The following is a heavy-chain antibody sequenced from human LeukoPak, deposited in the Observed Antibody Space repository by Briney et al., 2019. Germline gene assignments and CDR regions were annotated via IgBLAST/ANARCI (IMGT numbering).Heavy chain of an antibody. Sequence: GGSLRLSCVVSGFTVSSDYMSWVRQAPGKGLECVSLIYTGGSTSYADSVKGRFTISRDISTNTLYLQMNSLRAEDTAIYYCVRGCSDTCYRFDYWGQGTLVTVSS. CDR3: VRGCSDTCYRFDY. CDR1: GFTVSSDY. V-gene: IGHV3-53*01. J-gene: IGHJ4*02. D-gene: IGHD2-15*01. CDR2: IYTGGST.